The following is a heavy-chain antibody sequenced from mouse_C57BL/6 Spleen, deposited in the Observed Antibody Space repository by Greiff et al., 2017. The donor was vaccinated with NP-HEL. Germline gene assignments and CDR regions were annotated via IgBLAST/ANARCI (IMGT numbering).Heavy chain of an antibody. J-gene: IGHJ4*01. CDR1: GYSITSGYY. D-gene: IGHD1-1*01. Sequence: VQLKESGPGLVKPSQSLSLTCSVTGYSITSGYYWNWIRQFPGNKLEWMGYISYDGSNNYNPSLKNRISITRDTSKNQFFLKLNSVTTEDTATYYCAREVYGSSYDAMDYWGQGTSVTVSS. V-gene: IGHV3-6*01. CDR3: AREVYGSSYDAMDY. CDR2: ISYDGSN.